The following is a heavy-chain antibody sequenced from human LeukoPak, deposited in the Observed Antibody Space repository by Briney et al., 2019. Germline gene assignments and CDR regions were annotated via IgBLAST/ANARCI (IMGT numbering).Heavy chain of an antibody. CDR3: AKEPYSGYPYFDY. V-gene: IGHV3-30*18. D-gene: IGHD5-12*01. CDR1: GFTFSSYG. Sequence: RSLRLSCAASGFTFSSYGMHWVRQAPGKGLEWVAVISYDGSNKYYADPVKGRFTISRDNSKNTLYLQMNSLRAEDTAVYYCAKEPYSGYPYFDYWGQGTLVTVSS. J-gene: IGHJ4*02. CDR2: ISYDGSNK.